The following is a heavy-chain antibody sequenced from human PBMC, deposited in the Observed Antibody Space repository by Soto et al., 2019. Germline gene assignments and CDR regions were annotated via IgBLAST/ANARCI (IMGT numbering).Heavy chain of an antibody. CDR1: GFTFSSYA. CDR3: ARDVTAMAIYYYYGMDV. V-gene: IGHV3-30-3*01. D-gene: IGHD5-18*01. J-gene: IGHJ6*02. CDR2: ISYDGSNK. Sequence: GGSLRLSCAASGFTFSSYAMHWVRQAPGKGLEWVAVISYDGSNKYYADSVKGRFTISRDNSKNTLYLQMNSLRAEDTAVYYCARDVTAMAIYYYYGMDVWGQGTTVTVSS.